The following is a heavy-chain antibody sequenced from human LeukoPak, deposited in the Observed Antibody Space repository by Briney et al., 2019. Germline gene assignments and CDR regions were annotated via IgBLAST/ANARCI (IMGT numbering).Heavy chain of an antibody. J-gene: IGHJ3*02. Sequence: PSETLSLTCAVYGGSFSGYYWSWIRQPPGKGLEWIGEINHSGSTNYNPSLKSRVTISVDTSKNQFSLKLSSVTAADTAVYYCARFFAYYYDSSGYRDAFDIWGQGTMVTVSS. CDR3: ARFFAYYYDSSGYRDAFDI. V-gene: IGHV4-34*01. D-gene: IGHD3-22*01. CDR2: INHSGST. CDR1: GGSFSGYY.